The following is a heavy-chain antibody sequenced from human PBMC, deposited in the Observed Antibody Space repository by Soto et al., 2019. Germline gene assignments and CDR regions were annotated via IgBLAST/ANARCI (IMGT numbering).Heavy chain of an antibody. CDR1: GFNFSDYG. D-gene: IGHD6-19*01. V-gene: IGHV3-33*01. CDR3: ARDDSAPQWPTFDS. CDR2: IWPDGNNK. J-gene: IGHJ4*02. Sequence: QVQLVESGGGVVQPGRSLRLSCAASGFNFSDYGIHWVRQAPGKGLEWVALIWPDGNNKYYADSVKGRFTISRDNAKNTLYLQLNSLRADDTAMYYCARDDSAPQWPTFDSWGQGTLVTVSS.